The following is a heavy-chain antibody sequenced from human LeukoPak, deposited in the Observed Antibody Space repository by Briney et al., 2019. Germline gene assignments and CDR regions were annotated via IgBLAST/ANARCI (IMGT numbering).Heavy chain of an antibody. D-gene: IGHD6-19*01. CDR3: ARLPARGWYLDY. Sequence: PSETLSLTCTVSGDSFRNYYWSWIRQPPGKGLEWIGGIQTTGSTNYNPSLKSRVTISVDTSKNQFSLNLRSVTAAETAVYYCARLPARGWYLDYWGQGTLVTVSS. CDR2: IQTTGST. V-gene: IGHV4-4*09. CDR1: GDSFRNYY. J-gene: IGHJ4*02.